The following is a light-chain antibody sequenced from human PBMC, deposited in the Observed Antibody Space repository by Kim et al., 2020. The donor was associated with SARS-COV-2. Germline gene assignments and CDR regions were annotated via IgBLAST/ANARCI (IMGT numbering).Light chain of an antibody. V-gene: IGLV4-69*01. J-gene: IGLJ3*02. CDR1: SGHSSYA. CDR2: INSNSSH. CDR3: QNWGTGIQV. Sequence: ASVKLAWTLSSGHSSYAIAWRQQQPEKGPRYLMKINSNSSHSKGDGVPFRCSGSSSGAERYLTISSLQYEDEADYYCQNWGTGIQVFGGGTQLTVL.